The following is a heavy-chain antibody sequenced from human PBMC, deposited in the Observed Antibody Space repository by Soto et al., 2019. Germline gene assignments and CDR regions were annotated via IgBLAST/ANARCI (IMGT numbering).Heavy chain of an antibody. Sequence: EEQLLESGGGLVQPGGSLRLSCVASGFTFSSYAMSWVRQAPGKGLEWVSAISGSGGVTYYPDSVKGRFTISRDNSRNTLYLQTNSLRAEDTAVYFCAKLGFVTVSYYGLDVWGQETTVTVSS. CDR3: AKLGFVTVSYYGLDV. V-gene: IGHV3-23*01. CDR2: ISGSGGVT. CDR1: GFTFSSYA. J-gene: IGHJ6*02. D-gene: IGHD2-8*01.